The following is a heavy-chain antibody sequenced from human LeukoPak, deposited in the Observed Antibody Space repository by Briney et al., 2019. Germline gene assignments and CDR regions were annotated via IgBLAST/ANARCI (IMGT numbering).Heavy chain of an antibody. J-gene: IGHJ4*02. Sequence: SETLSLTCTISGGSISGYYWSWIRQPPGKGLEWIGYIYYSGSTNYNPSLKSRVTMSVATSNNQFSLRLSSVTAADTAIYYCARHSGASPHYFDYWGQGALVTVSS. CDR3: ARHSGASPHYFDY. CDR1: GGSISGYY. CDR2: IYYSGST. D-gene: IGHD1-26*01. V-gene: IGHV4-59*08.